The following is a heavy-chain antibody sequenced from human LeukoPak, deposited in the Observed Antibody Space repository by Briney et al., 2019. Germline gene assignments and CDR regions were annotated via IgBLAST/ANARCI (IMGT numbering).Heavy chain of an antibody. J-gene: IGHJ4*02. CDR1: VGSVSSGSYY. CDR2: IYNNGST. Sequence: SETLSLTCTVSVGSVSSGSYYWSWIRQPPGKGLEWIGYIYNNGSTNYNPSLKSRVTISVDTSKNQFSLKLSSVTAADTAVYYCARIDYGDYVVYWGQGTLVTVSS. CDR3: ARIDYGDYVVY. V-gene: IGHV4-61*01. D-gene: IGHD4-17*01.